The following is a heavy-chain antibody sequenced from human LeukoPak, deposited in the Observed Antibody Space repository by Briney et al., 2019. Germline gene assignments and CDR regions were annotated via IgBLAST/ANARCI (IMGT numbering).Heavy chain of an antibody. CDR1: GGSISSGSYY. D-gene: IGHD1-7*01. J-gene: IGHJ4*02. CDR2: IYTSGST. CDR3: ARDKGNYDYFDY. V-gene: IGHV4-61*02. Sequence: SETLSLTCTVSGGSISSGSYYWSWIRQPAGKGLEWLGRIYTSGSTNYNPSLKSRVTISVDTSKNQFSLKLSSVTAADTAVYYCARDKGNYDYFDYWGQGTLVTVSS.